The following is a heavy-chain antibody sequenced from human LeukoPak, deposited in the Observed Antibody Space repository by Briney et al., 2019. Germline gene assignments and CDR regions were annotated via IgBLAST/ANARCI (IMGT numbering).Heavy chain of an antibody. D-gene: IGHD1-26*01. CDR1: GGSISSGSYY. CDR3: ARGPKKGSGSYLSYYYYYYMDV. J-gene: IGHJ6*03. CDR2: IYTSGST. Sequence: PSETLSLTCTVSGGSISSGSYYWSWIRQPAGKGLEWIGRIYTSGSTNYNPSLKSRVTISVDTSKNQFSLKLSSVTAADTAVYYCARGPKKGSGSYLSYYYYYYMDVWGKGTTVTISS. V-gene: IGHV4-61*02.